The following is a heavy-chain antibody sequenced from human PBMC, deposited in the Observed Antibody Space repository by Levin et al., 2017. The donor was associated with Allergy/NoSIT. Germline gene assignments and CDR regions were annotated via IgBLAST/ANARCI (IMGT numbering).Heavy chain of an antibody. D-gene: IGHD3-10*01. CDR1: GGTFSRYG. CDR2: IIPIYGIA. V-gene: IGHV1-69*01. CDR3: ARALYYYGSGTYYTGYMDV. J-gene: IGHJ6*03. Sequence: KISCKASGGTFSRYGISWVRQAPGQGLEWMGGIIPIYGIANYAQKFRGRVTITADESTSTAYMELSSLRSEDTAVYYCARALYYYGSGTYYTGYMDVWGKGTTVTVSS.